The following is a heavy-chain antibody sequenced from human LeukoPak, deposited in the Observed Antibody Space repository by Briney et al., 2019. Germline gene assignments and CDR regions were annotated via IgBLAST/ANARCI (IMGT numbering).Heavy chain of an antibody. CDR2: ISGSGTDI. V-gene: IGHV3-11*04. Sequence: GGPLRLSCEASGFTFSDPYMSWIRQAPGKGLECLSYISGSGTDINYADSVRGRFTISRDNAKSLLYLQMDDLRLEDTAVYYCARTARHLDYWGQGTLVTVSS. J-gene: IGHJ4*02. CDR3: ARTARHLDY. D-gene: IGHD5-18*01. CDR1: GFTFSDPY.